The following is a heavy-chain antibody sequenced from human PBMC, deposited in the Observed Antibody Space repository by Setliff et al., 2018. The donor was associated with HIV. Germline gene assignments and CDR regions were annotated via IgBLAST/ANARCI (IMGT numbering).Heavy chain of an antibody. V-gene: IGHV4-59*01. J-gene: IGHJ5*02. D-gene: IGHD3-3*01. CDR3: ARDRGSYNFWSGLARGDNWFDP. CDR1: GASISTYY. CDR2: IFYSGSS. Sequence: PSETLSLTCTVSGASISTYYWSWIRQPPGKGLEWIGYIFYSGSSNYNPSLKSRVTMSVDTSKNQFSLSLTSVTAADTAVYYRARDRGSYNFWSGLARGDNWFDPWGQGTLVTVSS.